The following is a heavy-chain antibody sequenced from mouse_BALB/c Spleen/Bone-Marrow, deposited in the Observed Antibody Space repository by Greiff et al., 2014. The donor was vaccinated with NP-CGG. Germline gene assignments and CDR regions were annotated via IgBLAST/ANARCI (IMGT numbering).Heavy chain of an antibody. CDR3: ARHERGYPYALDY. J-gene: IGHJ4*01. Sequence: QVQLQQSGPDLVAPSQSLSITCTVSGFSLTTFGVHWVRQPPGKGLEWLVVIWSDGSTTYNSTLKSRLSISKDNSKSQVFLQMNSLRTDDTAMYYCARHERGYPYALDYWGQGTSVTVSS. V-gene: IGHV2-6-2*01. CDR2: IWSDGST. D-gene: IGHD5-1-1*01. CDR1: GFSLTTFG.